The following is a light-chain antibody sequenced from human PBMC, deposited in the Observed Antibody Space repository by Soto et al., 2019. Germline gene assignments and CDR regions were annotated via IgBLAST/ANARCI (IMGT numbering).Light chain of an antibody. V-gene: IGKV3-20*01. J-gene: IGKJ1*01. CDR1: QGVSSSF. CDR3: QQYGSSPPGT. Sequence: DIEMTQSRVTLSLSPGETVILSFRASQGVSSSFFAWYQQKPGQAPRLLIYGASSRATGIPDRFSGSGSGTDFTLTISRLEPEDFAVYYCQQYGSSPPGTFGQGTKVDI. CDR2: GAS.